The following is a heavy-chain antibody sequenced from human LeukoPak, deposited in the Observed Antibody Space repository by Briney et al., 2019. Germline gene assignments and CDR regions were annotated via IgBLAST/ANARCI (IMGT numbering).Heavy chain of an antibody. D-gene: IGHD6-19*01. J-gene: IGHJ4*02. V-gene: IGHV6-1*01. CDR2: TYYRSKWYN. CDR1: GDSVSSNSAA. Sequence: SQTLSLTCAISGDSVSSNSAAWNWIRQSPSRGLEWLGRTYYRSKWYNDYAVSVKSRITINPDTSKNQFSLQLNSVTPEDTAVYYCARGGIAVAGPKRRKFDYWGQGTLVTVSS. CDR3: ARGGIAVAGPKRRKFDY.